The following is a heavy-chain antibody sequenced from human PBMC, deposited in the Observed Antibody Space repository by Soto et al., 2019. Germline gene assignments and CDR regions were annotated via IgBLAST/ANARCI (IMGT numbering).Heavy chain of an antibody. CDR3: ARAYYYDSSGYPNAFDM. V-gene: IGHV3-53*01. CDR1: GFTVSSNY. CDR2: IYSGGST. Sequence: GGSLRLSCAASGFTVSSNYMGWIRQAPGKGLEWVSVIYSGGSTYYADSVKGRFTISRDNSKHTVYLQMNSLRAEDTAVYYCARAYYYDSSGYPNAFDMWGQGTMVT. J-gene: IGHJ3*02. D-gene: IGHD3-22*01.